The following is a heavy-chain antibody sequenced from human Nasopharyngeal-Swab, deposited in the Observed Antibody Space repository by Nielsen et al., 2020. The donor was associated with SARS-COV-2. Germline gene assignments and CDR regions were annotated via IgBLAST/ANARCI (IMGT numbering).Heavy chain of an antibody. V-gene: IGHV1-46*01. D-gene: IGHD4-11*01. CDR2: INPSGGST. CDR3: ARDLTTTVTTTYCYYGMDV. J-gene: IGHJ6*02. CDR1: GYTFTSYY. Sequence: ASVKVSCKASGYTFTSYYMHWVRQAPGQGLEWMGIINPSGGSTSYAQKFQGRVTMTRDTSTSTVYMELSSLRSEDTAVYYCARDLTTTVTTTYCYYGMDVWGQGTTVTVSS.